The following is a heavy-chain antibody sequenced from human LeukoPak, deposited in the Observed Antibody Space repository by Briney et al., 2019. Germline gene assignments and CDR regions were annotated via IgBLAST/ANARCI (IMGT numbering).Heavy chain of an antibody. CDR1: GFTFSDYY. Sequence: PGGSLRLSCAASGFTFSDYYMSWVRQAPGKGLEWVSYITSSGSTIYYADSVRGRFTISRDNAKNTLYLQMNSLSPEDTAVYYCARGRPASYFDYWGQGTLVTVSS. CDR3: ARGRPASYFDY. J-gene: IGHJ4*02. CDR2: ITSSGSTI. V-gene: IGHV3-11*04. D-gene: IGHD1-14*01.